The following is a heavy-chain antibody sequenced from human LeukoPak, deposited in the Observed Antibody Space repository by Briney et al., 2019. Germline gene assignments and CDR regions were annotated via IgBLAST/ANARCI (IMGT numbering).Heavy chain of an antibody. D-gene: IGHD6-19*01. CDR1: GFTVSSYS. CDR3: ARRGPSVAGPYDY. CDR2: ISSSSSTI. J-gene: IGHJ4*02. V-gene: IGHV3-48*01. Sequence: PGGSLRLSCAASGFTVSSYSMNWVRQAPGKGLEWVSYISSSSSTIYYADSVKGRFTISRDNAKNSLYLQMNSLRAEDTAVYYCARRGPSVAGPYDYWGQGTLVTVSS.